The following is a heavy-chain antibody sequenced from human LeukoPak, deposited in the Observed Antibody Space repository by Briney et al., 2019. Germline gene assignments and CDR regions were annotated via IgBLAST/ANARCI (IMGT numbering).Heavy chain of an antibody. J-gene: IGHJ5*02. CDR1: GDSVSSDSAA. CDR3: ARDNCSGGSCLNWFDP. D-gene: IGHD2-15*01. V-gene: IGHV6-1*01. CDR2: TYYRSKWYN. Sequence: SQTLSLTCAISGDSVSSDSAAWNWIRQSPSRGLEWLGRTYYRSKWYNDYAVSVKSRITINPDTSKNQFSLQLNSVTPEDTAVYYCARDNCSGGSCLNWFDPWGQGTLVTVSS.